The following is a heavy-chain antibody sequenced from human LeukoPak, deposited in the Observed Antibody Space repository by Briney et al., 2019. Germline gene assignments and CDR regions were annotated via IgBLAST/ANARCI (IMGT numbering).Heavy chain of an antibody. Sequence: PGRSLRLSCAASGFTFSSYGLHWVRQAPGKGLEWVAVISYDGSNKYYADSVKGRFTISRDNSKNTLYLQMNSLRAEDTAVYYCAKYRLSFIMVRGLIDYWGQGTLVTVSS. D-gene: IGHD3-10*01. CDR2: ISYDGSNK. V-gene: IGHV3-30*18. CDR1: GFTFSSYG. CDR3: AKYRLSFIMVRGLIDY. J-gene: IGHJ4*02.